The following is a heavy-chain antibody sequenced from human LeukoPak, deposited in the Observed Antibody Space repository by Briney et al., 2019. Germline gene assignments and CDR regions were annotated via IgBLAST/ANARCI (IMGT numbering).Heavy chain of an antibody. CDR3: ARGWKYSSGYTVTELGSGYFDY. CDR2: IYYSGRT. V-gene: IGHV4-59*01. D-gene: IGHD3-22*01. Sequence: SETLSLTCTVSGGSISSYYWSWIRQPPGKGLDWIGYIYYSGRTKYSPSLKSRVTISVDTSKNQFSLKLSSVTAADTAVYYCARGWKYSSGYTVTELGSGYFDYWGQGTLVTVSS. J-gene: IGHJ4*02. CDR1: GGSISSYY.